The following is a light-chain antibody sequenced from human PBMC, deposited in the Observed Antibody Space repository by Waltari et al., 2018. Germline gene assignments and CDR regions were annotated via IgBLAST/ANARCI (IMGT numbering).Light chain of an antibody. CDR3: QSYDDTTNQV. CDR1: SGRLASYD. Sequence: NFMLTQPHSVSESPGKTVTISFTRRSGRLASYDVQWSQQRPGSAPTTVIYDDDLRPSGVPDRFSGSIDSSSNSASLTISGLKTEDEADYYCQSYDDTTNQVFGGGTKLTVL. J-gene: IGLJ2*01. CDR2: DDD. V-gene: IGLV6-57*04.